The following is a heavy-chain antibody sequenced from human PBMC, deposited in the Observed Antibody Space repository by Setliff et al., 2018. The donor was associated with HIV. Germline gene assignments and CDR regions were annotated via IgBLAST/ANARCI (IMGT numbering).Heavy chain of an antibody. J-gene: IGHJ4*02. Sequence: GGSLRLSCSASGFPFSYYEMYWVRQAPGKGLEFVSAISGNGGSRYYADSVKGRFTISRDNSKNTLFLQMSSLRPEDTAVYYCVKLYYYDSSGYGGVSTDYWGQGTLVTVSS. CDR1: GFPFSYYE. CDR2: ISGNGGSR. V-gene: IGHV3-64D*09. CDR3: VKLYYYDSSGYGGVSTDY. D-gene: IGHD3-22*01.